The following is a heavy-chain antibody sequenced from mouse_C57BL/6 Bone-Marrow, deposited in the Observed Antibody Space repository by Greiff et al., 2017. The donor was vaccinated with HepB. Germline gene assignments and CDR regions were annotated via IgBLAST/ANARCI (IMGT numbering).Heavy chain of an antibody. J-gene: IGHJ4*01. CDR1: EYEFPSHD. CDR2: INSDGGST. CDR3: ARQITTVVAKDYAMDY. V-gene: IGHV5-2*01. D-gene: IGHD1-1*01. Sequence: EVQGVESGGGLVQPGESLKLSCESNEYEFPSHDMSWVRKTPEKRLELVAAINSDGGSTYYPDTMERRFIISRDNTKKTLYLQMSSLRSEDTALYYCARQITTVVAKDYAMDYWGQGTSVTVSS.